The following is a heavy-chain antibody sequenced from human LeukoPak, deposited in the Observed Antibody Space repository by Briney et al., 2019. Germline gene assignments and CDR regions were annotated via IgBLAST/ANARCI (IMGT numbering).Heavy chain of an antibody. D-gene: IGHD3-10*01. CDR2: IYYSGST. V-gene: IGHV4-39*07. CDR1: GGSISSSGYY. Sequence: SETLSLTCTVSGGSISSSGYYWGWIRQPPGKGLEWIGSIYYSGSTYYNPSLKSRVTISLDTSKNQFSLKMSSVTAADTAVYYCATLHRERRGVIYSYFDYWGQGTLVTVSS. J-gene: IGHJ4*02. CDR3: ATLHRERRGVIYSYFDY.